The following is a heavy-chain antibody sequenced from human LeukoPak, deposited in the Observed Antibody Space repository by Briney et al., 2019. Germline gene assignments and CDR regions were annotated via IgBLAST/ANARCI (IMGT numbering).Heavy chain of an antibody. J-gene: IGHJ6*03. CDR2: ISYDGSKK. Sequence: GGSLRLSCAASGFIFNNYAMHWVRQAPGKGLEWVASISYDGSKKDYADSVKGRFTISRDNSKNTLYVQMNSLRGEDTAVYYCARDYSRNLHYMDVWGKGTTVTVSS. V-gene: IGHV3-30-3*01. CDR1: GFIFNNYA. D-gene: IGHD4-11*01. CDR3: ARDYSRNLHYMDV.